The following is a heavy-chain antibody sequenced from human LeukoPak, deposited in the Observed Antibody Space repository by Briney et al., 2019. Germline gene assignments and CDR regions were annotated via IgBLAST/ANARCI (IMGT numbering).Heavy chain of an antibody. CDR1: GGSFSGYY. V-gene: IGHV4-34*01. J-gene: IGHJ4*02. CDR2: INHSGST. CDR3: ARGLVLRYFDWFDY. D-gene: IGHD3-9*01. Sequence: SETLPLTCAVYGGSFSGYYWSWIRQPPGKGLEWIGEINHSGSTNYNPSLKSRVTISVDTSKNQFSLKLSSVTAADTAVYYCARGLVLRYFDWFDYWGQGTLVTVSS.